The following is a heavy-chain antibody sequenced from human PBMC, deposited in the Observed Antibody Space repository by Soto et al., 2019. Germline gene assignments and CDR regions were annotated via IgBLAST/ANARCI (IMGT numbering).Heavy chain of an antibody. J-gene: IGHJ4*02. V-gene: IGHV3-23*01. Sequence: HPGGSLRLSCAASGFTFSSYAMSWVRQAPGKGLEWVSAITGGGGSTYYADSVKGRFTISRDNSKNTLYLQMNSLRAEDTAVYYCARDHHSSSWLSSYWGQGTLVTVSS. CDR3: ARDHHSSSWLSSY. D-gene: IGHD6-13*01. CDR2: ITGGGGST. CDR1: GFTFSSYA.